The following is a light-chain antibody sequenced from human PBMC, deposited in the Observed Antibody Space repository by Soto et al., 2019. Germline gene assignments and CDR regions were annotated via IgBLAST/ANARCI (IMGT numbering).Light chain of an antibody. Sequence: PQTPFSLSASVRDSINNTCQASQNIRNHLNWYQQKPGKAPKILIYDASNLEAGVPSRFGGSGSGTDFTFTISSLQPEDIATYYCQQYVHVLTFGGGTKVDIK. J-gene: IGKJ4*01. CDR3: QQYVHVLT. CDR2: DAS. CDR1: QNIRNH. V-gene: IGKV1-33*01.